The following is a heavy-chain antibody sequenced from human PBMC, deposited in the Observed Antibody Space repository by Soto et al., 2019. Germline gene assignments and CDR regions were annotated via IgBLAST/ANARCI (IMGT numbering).Heavy chain of an antibody. J-gene: IGHJ6*02. Sequence: EMQLLESGGGLGQPGGSLSLSCVASPITVYNFAAMSWVRQTPERGLEWVSTISGRGDHRYYADSVKGRFTISRDNSKNRLDLQMDGLRVDDTAVYCCAKDRALENQTPYGRDVWGQGTTGTV. CDR2: ISGRGDHR. V-gene: IGHV3-23*01. CDR1: PITVYNFAA. D-gene: IGHD2-2*01. CDR3: AKDRALENQTPYGRDV.